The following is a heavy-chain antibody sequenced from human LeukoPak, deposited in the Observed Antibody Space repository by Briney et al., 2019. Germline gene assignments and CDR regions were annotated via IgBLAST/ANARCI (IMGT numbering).Heavy chain of an antibody. CDR1: GYSFTNYW. D-gene: IGHD3-10*01. CDR3: ARRANYYGSGSFDY. CDR2: IYPGDSDT. J-gene: IGHJ4*02. V-gene: IGHV5-51*01. Sequence: GESLKISCQGSGYSFTNYWIGWVRQLPGKGLEWMGIIYPGDSDTRYSPSFQGQVTISADKSISTAYLQWSSLKASDTAIYYCARRANYYGSGSFDYWGQGTLVTVSS.